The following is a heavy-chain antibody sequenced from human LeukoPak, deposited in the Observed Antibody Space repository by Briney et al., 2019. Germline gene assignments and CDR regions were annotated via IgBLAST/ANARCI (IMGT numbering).Heavy chain of an antibody. J-gene: IGHJ4*02. CDR3: AGGDHYDSSGYWVPFDY. Sequence: SSVKVSCKASGGTFSSYAISWVRQAPGQGLEWMGGIIPIFGTANYAQKFQGRVTITTDESTSTAYMELSSLRSGDTAVYYCAGGDHYDSSGYWVPFDYWGQGTLVTVSS. V-gene: IGHV1-69*05. CDR1: GGTFSSYA. CDR2: IIPIFGTA. D-gene: IGHD3-22*01.